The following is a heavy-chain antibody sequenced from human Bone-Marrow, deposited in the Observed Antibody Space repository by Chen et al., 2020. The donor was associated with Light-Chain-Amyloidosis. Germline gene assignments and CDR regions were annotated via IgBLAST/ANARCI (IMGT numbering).Heavy chain of an antibody. V-gene: IGHV1-2*02. CDR3: ARAYCTNGVCYTPYYYYYYGMDV. CDR1: GYTFTGYY. D-gene: IGHD2-8*01. J-gene: IGHJ6*02. Sequence: GAEVKKPGASVKVSCKASGYTFTGYYMHWVRQAPGQGLEWMGWINPNSGGTNYAQKFQGRVTMTRDTSISTAYMELSRLRSDDTAVYYCARAYCTNGVCYTPYYYYYYGMDVWGQGTTVTVSS. CDR2: INPNSGGT.